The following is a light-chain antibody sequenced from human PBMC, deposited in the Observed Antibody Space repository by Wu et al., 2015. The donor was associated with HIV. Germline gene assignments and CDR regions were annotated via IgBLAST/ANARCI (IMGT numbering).Light chain of an antibody. CDR1: QSVSSN. CDR3: QQHANWPLT. J-gene: IGKJ5*01. Sequence: EIVMTQSPATLSVSPGERATLSCRASQSVSSNLAWYQQKPGQAPRLLIYGASTRATGIPARFSGSGSGTEFTLTISSLEPEDFAIYYCQQHANWPLTFGQGTRLEIK. V-gene: IGKV3-15*01. CDR2: GAS.